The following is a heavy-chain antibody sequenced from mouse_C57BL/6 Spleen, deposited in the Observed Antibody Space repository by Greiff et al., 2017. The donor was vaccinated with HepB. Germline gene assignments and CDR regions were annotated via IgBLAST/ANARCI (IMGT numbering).Heavy chain of an antibody. CDR1: GYTFTSYW. CDR3: ASPMITLPFDY. J-gene: IGHJ2*01. V-gene: IGHV1-7*01. CDR2: INPSSGYT. D-gene: IGHD2-4*01. Sequence: QVQLKQSGAELAKPGASVKLSCKASGYTFTSYWMHWVKQRPGQGLEWIGYINPSSGYTKYNQKFKDKATLTADKSSSTAYMQLSSLTYEDSAVYYCASPMITLPFDYWGQGTTLTVSS.